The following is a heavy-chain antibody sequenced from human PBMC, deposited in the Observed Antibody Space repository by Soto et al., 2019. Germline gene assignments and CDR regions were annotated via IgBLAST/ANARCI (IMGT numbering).Heavy chain of an antibody. CDR2: INAYNGNT. J-gene: IGHJ4*02. CDR3: ARSTSPAEPYYFDY. Sequence: GASVKVCCKASGYTFTSYGISWVRQAPGQGLEWMGWINAYNGNTNYAQKLQGRVTMTTDTSTSTAYMELRSLRSDDTAVYYCARSTSPAEPYYFDYWGQGTLVTVSS. CDR1: GYTFTSYG. V-gene: IGHV1-18*01. D-gene: IGHD1-1*01.